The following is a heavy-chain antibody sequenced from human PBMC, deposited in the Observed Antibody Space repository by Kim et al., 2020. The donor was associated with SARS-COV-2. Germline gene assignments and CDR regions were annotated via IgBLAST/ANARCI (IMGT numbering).Heavy chain of an antibody. Sequence: ASVKVSCKASGYTFNNYYMHWVRQAPGQGLEWMGRINPNRGGTNYAQKVQGRGTMTRDTSIRTANLEMSRLRSDDTAVYFCARGRLAPFDCCGRGTLVTV. CDR1: GYTFNNYY. J-gene: IGHJ4*02. CDR3: ARGRLAPFDC. D-gene: IGHD6-19*01. CDR2: INPNRGGT. V-gene: IGHV1-2*06.